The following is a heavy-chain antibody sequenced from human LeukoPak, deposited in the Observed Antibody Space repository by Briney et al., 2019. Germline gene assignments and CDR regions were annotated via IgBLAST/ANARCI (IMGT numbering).Heavy chain of an antibody. D-gene: IGHD3-10*01. CDR3: ASNYYGSGSLHY. Sequence: SVKVSCKASGGTFSSYAISWVRQAPGQGLEWLGGIIPIFGTADYAQKFQGRVTITTDESTSTAYMELSSLRSEDTAVYYCASNYYGSGSLHYWGQGTLVTVSS. J-gene: IGHJ4*02. V-gene: IGHV1-69*05. CDR2: IIPIFGTA. CDR1: GGTFSSYA.